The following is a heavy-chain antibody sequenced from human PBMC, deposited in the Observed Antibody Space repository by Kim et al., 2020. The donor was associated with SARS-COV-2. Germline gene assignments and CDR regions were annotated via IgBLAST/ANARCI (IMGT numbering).Heavy chain of an antibody. D-gene: IGHD3-16*01. J-gene: IGHJ6*02. V-gene: IGHV3-23*01. Sequence: ADPVKGRFTISRDNSKNALYLEMNSLRVEDTAVYYCAKVIRYDYYDAMDVWGQGTTVTVSS. CDR3: AKVIRYDYYDAMDV.